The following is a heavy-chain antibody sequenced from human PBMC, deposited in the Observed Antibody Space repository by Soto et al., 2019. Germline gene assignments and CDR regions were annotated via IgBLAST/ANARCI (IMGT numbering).Heavy chain of an antibody. V-gene: IGHV3-30-3*01. CDR2: ISYDGSNK. Sequence: HPGGSLRLSCAASGFTFSSYAMHWVRQAPGKGLEWVAVISYDGSNKYYADSVKGRFTISRDNSKNTLYLQMNSLRAEDTAVYYYARDLVNDYGDYEGNYWGQGTLVTVSS. J-gene: IGHJ4*02. CDR1: GFTFSSYA. CDR3: ARDLVNDYGDYEGNY. D-gene: IGHD4-17*01.